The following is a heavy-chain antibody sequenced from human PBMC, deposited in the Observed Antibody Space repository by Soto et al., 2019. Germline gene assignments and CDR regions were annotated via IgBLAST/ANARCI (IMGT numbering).Heavy chain of an antibody. V-gene: IGHV4-59*01. Sequence: QVQLQESAPGLVKPSETLSLTCTVSGGSISSYCWSWIRQPPGKGMEWIGYIYYNGSTNYNPSLKSRVTISVDTSKNQFSLKLSSVTAADTAVYYCARDPPARASGYPLSPPYYYYVMDVWGQGTTVTVSS. CDR2: IYYNGST. J-gene: IGHJ6*02. D-gene: IGHD5-12*01. CDR1: GGSISSYC. CDR3: ARDPPARASGYPLSPPYYYYVMDV.